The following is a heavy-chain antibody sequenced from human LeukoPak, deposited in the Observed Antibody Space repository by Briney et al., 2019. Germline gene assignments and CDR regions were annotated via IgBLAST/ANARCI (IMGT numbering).Heavy chain of an antibody. CDR3: ARNTYYDFWSGYYPAYYYYGMDV. D-gene: IGHD3-3*01. J-gene: IGHJ6*02. V-gene: IGHV3-21*01. Sequence: GGSLRLSCAASGFTFSSYSMNWVRQAPGKGLEWVSSTSSSSSYIYYADSVKGRFTISRDNAKNSLYLQMNSLRAEDTAVYYCARNTYYDFWSGYYPAYYYYGMDVWGQGTTVTVSS. CDR2: TSSSSSYI. CDR1: GFTFSSYS.